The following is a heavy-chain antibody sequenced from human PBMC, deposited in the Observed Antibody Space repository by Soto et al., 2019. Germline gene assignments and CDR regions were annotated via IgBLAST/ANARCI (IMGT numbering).Heavy chain of an antibody. CDR1: GGTFSSYT. Sequence: QVQLVHSGAEVKKPGSSVKVSCKASGGTFSSYTISWVRQAPGQGLEWMGRINPILELTNYAQKFQGRVTITADKSTSTVYMELGSLRSEDTAVYYCARPSSTVTSKFAFDIWGQGSMVTVSS. V-gene: IGHV1-69*02. D-gene: IGHD4-4*01. J-gene: IGHJ3*02. CDR2: INPILELT. CDR3: ARPSSTVTSKFAFDI.